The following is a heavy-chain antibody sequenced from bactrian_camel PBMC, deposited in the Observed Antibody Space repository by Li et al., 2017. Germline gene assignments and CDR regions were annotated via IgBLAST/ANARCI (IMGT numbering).Heavy chain of an antibody. CDR1: KSTSDFGC. CDR2: MDHNGDT. V-gene: IGHV3S53*01. J-gene: IGHJ4*01. CDR3: AAGDICSGGSSSGRYFIDDTAFHY. D-gene: IGHD2*01. Sequence: VQLVESGGDSVQAGGSLRLSCASSKSTSDFGCMAWFRQAPGKRGEGVAAMDHNGDTSYIQSVQGRFTISQDKAKNVVYLQMNNLKPEDTATYYCAAGDICSGGSSSGRYFIDDTAFHYWGQGTQVTVS.